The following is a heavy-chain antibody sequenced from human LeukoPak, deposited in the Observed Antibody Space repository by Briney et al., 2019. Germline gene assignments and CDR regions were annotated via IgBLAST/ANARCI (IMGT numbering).Heavy chain of an antibody. CDR2: SSSSSSYS. V-gene: IGHV3-21*01. D-gene: IGHD2-2*01. J-gene: IGHJ3*01. CDR3: AREEPYYSSTTCYEDAFDV. Sequence: KPGGSLRLSCAASGFTFSNFNMNWVRQAPGKGLEWVSSSSSSSSYSYYADSVKGRFTISTDNAKNSLYLQMTSLRAEDTAVYYCAREEPYYSSTTCYEDAFDVWGQGTMVTVSS. CDR1: GFTFSNFN.